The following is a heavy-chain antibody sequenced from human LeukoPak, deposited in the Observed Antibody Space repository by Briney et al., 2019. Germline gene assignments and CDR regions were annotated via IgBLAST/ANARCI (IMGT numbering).Heavy chain of an antibody. V-gene: IGHV1-69*04. Sequence: SVKVSCKASGGTFSSYAISWVRQAPGQGLEWMGRIIPILGIASYAQKFQGRVTITADKSTSTAYMELSSLRSEDTAVYYCARNKYYYYYMDVWGKGTTVTVSS. CDR2: IIPILGIA. CDR1: GGTFSSYA. CDR3: ARNKYYYYYMDV. D-gene: IGHD1/OR15-1a*01. J-gene: IGHJ6*03.